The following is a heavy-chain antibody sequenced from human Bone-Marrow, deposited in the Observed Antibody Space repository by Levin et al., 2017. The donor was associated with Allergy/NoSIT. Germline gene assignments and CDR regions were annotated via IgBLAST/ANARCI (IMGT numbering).Heavy chain of an antibody. J-gene: IGHJ4*02. D-gene: IGHD1-26*01. CDR1: GFTFTDYA. V-gene: IGHV3-30-3*01. CDR3: ERDPRAAQQVGNYFDD. CDR2: TSSDGNNK. Sequence: GGSLRLSCAASGFTFTDYAMHWVRQAPGKGLQWVAVTSSDGNNKYYAEFVRGRFTISRDNSNNMLYLQMNSLTTEDTAVYYCERDPRAAQQVGNYFDDWGLGTLLTVSS.